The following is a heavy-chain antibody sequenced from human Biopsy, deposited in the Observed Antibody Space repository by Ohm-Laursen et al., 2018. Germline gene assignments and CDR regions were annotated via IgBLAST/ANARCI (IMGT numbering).Heavy chain of an antibody. CDR2: IYSDGNT. CDR3: ARGPGKLWSGYYT. CDR1: GFTVSDNH. D-gene: IGHD3-3*01. J-gene: IGHJ5*02. Sequence: SLRLSCLAPGFTVSDNHISWIRQAPGKGLQWVSLIYSDGNTYYADSVKGRFTISRDIPRNTLYLQMNSLRAEDTAVYYCARGPGKLWSGYYTWGQGSLVSVSS. V-gene: IGHV3-53*01.